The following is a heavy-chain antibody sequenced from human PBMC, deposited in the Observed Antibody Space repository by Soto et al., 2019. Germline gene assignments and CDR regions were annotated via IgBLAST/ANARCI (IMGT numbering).Heavy chain of an antibody. V-gene: IGHV1-18*01. CDR3: ARDSPPVDY. CDR1: GYTFSSYG. Sequence: QVQLVQSGAEVKKPGASVKVSCKASGYTFSSYGISWVRQAPGQGLEWMGWISAYNGNTKYAQKIQGSLTMTTDTSTSTANMELRSLRADDTAVYYCARDSPPVDYWGQGTLVTVSS. CDR2: ISAYNGNT. J-gene: IGHJ4*02.